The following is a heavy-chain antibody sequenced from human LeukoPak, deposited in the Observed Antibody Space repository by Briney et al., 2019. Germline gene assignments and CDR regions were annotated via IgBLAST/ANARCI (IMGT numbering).Heavy chain of an antibody. V-gene: IGHV3-7*01. D-gene: IGHD3-16*01. CDR2: IKQDGSEK. Sequence: GGSLRLSCAASGFTFSSCWMSWVRQAPGKGLEWVANIKQDGSEKYYVDSVKGRFTISRDNAKNSLYLQMNSLRAEDTAVYYCARDRMGNTDYWGQGTLVTVSS. CDR1: GFTFSSCW. CDR3: ARDRMGNTDY. J-gene: IGHJ4*02.